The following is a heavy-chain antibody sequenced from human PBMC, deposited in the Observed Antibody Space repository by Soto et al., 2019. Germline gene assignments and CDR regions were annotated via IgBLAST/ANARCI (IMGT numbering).Heavy chain of an antibody. CDR3: ARDTPDTAMVTDYYYGMDV. Sequence: ASVKVSCKASGYTFTSYYMHWVRQAPGQGLEWMGIINPSGGSTSYAQKFQGRVTMTRDTSTSTVYMELSSLRPEDTAVYYCARDTPDTAMVTDYYYGMDVWGQGTTVTVSS. CDR2: INPSGGST. CDR1: GYTFTSYY. D-gene: IGHD5-18*01. V-gene: IGHV1-46*01. J-gene: IGHJ6*02.